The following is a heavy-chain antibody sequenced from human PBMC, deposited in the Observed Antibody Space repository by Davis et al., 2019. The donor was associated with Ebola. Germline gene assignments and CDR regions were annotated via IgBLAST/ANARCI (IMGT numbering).Heavy chain of an antibody. D-gene: IGHD6-13*01. J-gene: IGHJ4*02. V-gene: IGHV1-69*13. Sequence: AASVKVSCKASGGTFRSNVISWVRQAPGQGLEWMGGLIPVFLTANYAQKFQDRVTITADESTTTAYMEVSSLRSEDTAVYFCASRGSSWYYFDSWGQGTLLTVSS. CDR3: ASRGSSWYYFDS. CDR1: GGTFRSNV. CDR2: LIPVFLTA.